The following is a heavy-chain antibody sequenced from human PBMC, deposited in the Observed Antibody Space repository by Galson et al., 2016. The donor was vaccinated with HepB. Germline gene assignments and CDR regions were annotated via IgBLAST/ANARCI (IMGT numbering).Heavy chain of an antibody. J-gene: IGHJ3*02. CDR1: GFTFISYA. V-gene: IGHV3-30*03. CDR3: ARDKVTGTTVGALDI. Sequence: SLRLSCAASGFTFISYAMHWVRQAPGKGLEWVAVISYDGNNEYYGDSVKGRFTISRDGSTNTLYLQMNSLRAEDTAVYYCARDKVTGTTVGALDIWGQGTMVTVSA. CDR2: ISYDGNNE. D-gene: IGHD1-7*01.